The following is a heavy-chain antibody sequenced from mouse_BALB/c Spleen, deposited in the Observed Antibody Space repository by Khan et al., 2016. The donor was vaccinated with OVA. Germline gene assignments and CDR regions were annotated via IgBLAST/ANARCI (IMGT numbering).Heavy chain of an antibody. CDR1: GYSITSDYA. CDR3: ARSLYYSYGYALDC. J-gene: IGHJ4*01. Sequence: QLEESGPGLVKPSQSLSLTCTVTGYSITSDYAWNWIRQFPGNKLEWMGYISSTGGTSYNPSFKSRISITRDTSKNQFFLQLKSVTAEDTATYYCARSLYYSYGYALDCWGRGTLVTVSA. D-gene: IGHD2-14*01. CDR2: ISSTGGT. V-gene: IGHV3-2*02.